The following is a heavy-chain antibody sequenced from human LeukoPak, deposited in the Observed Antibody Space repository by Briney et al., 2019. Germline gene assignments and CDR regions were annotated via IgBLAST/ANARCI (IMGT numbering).Heavy chain of an antibody. CDR3: VGRLIGSEGDY. CDR1: GYSISSGYY. D-gene: IGHD2-15*01. V-gene: IGHV4-38-2*02. Sequence: PSQTLSLTCTVSGYSISSGYYWGWIRQPPGKGLEWIGSIYHSGSTYYNPSLKSRVTISVDTSKNQFSLKLSSVTAADPAVYYCVGRLIGSEGDYWGQGTLVTVSS. J-gene: IGHJ4*02. CDR2: IYHSGST.